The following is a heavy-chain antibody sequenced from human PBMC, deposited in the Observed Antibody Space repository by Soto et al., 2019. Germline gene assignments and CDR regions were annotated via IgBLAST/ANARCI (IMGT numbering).Heavy chain of an antibody. CDR3: AKDSQGIAAAGPFDY. CDR1: GFTFSSYA. J-gene: IGHJ4*02. D-gene: IGHD6-13*01. Sequence: LRLSCAASGFTFSSYAMSWVRQAPGKGLEWVSAISGSGGSTYYADSVEGRFTISRDNSKNTLYLQMNSLRAEDTAVYYCAKDSQGIAAAGPFDYWGQGTLVTVSS. CDR2: ISGSGGST. V-gene: IGHV3-23*01.